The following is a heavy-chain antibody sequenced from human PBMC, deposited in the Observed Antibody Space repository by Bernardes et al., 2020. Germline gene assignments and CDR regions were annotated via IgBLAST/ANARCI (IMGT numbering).Heavy chain of an antibody. CDR1: GYTFRRYG. D-gene: IGHD1-1*01. V-gene: IGHV1-3*01. J-gene: IGHJ6*02. Sequence: ASVKVSCKASGYTFRRYGIHWVRQAPGQRLELMGWINAGNGNTKYSQKFQGRATITRDTSASTVYMELSSLRSEDTAVYYCARGELFELDQLTYNYYGMDVWGQGTTVTVSS. CDR2: INAGNGNT. CDR3: ARGELFELDQLTYNYYGMDV.